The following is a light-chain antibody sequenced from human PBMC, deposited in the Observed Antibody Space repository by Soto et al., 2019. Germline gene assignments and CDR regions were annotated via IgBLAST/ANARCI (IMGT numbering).Light chain of an antibody. CDR2: AAS. Sequence: DIQMTQSPSSVSASVGDRVTICCRASQDISSSLNWYQHKSGKAPKLLIYAASGLHSGVPSRFSGSGSGTDFTLTISSLQPEDFATYYCQQSYVTPWTFGQGTKVDIK. J-gene: IGKJ1*01. CDR3: QQSYVTPWT. V-gene: IGKV1-39*01. CDR1: QDISSS.